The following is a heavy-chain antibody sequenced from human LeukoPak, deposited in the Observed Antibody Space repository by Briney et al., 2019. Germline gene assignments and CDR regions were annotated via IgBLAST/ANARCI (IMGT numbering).Heavy chain of an antibody. Sequence: PGGSLRLSCAASGVTFSSYAMSWVRQAPGKGLEWVSAISGSGGSTYYADSVKGRFTISRDNSKNTLYLQMNSLRAEDTAVYYCAKDPPTEGYSSSRGAFDIWGQGTMVTVSS. CDR2: ISGSGGST. V-gene: IGHV3-23*01. J-gene: IGHJ3*02. CDR3: AKDPPTEGYSSSRGAFDI. D-gene: IGHD6-13*01. CDR1: GVTFSSYA.